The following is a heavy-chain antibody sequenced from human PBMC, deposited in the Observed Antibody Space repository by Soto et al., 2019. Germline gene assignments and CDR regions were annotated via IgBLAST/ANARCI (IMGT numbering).Heavy chain of an antibody. V-gene: IGHV3-49*03. J-gene: IGHJ4*02. CDR1: GFTFGDYA. Sequence: PGGSLRLSCTASGFTFGDYAMSWFRQAAGKGLEWVGFIRSKAYGGTTEYAASVKGRFTISRDDSKSIAYLQMNSLKTGDTAVYYCTRVRYYDFWSGPTTYYFDYWGQGTLVTVSS. CDR2: IRSKAYGGTT. CDR3: TRVRYYDFWSGPTTYYFDY. D-gene: IGHD3-3*01.